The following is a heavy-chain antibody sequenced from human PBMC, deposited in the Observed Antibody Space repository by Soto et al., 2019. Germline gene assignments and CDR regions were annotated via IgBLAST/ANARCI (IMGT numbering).Heavy chain of an antibody. D-gene: IGHD5-18*01. V-gene: IGHV4-59*01. CDR2: IYYSGST. J-gene: IGHJ4*02. CDR1: GGSISSYY. CDR3: ARESAHTAMVNYYFDY. Sequence: SETLSLTCTVSGGSISSYYWSWIRQPPGKGLEWTGYIYYSGSTNYNPSLKSRVTISVDTSKNQFSLRLSSVTAADTAVYYCARESAHTAMVNYYFDYWGQGTLVTVSS.